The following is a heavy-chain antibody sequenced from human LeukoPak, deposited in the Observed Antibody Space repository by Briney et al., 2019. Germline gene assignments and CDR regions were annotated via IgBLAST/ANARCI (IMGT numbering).Heavy chain of an antibody. CDR2: IYYSGTT. V-gene: IGHV4-39*01. CDR1: GGSIRSSDYY. J-gene: IGHJ5*02. D-gene: IGHD2-15*01. CDR3: ARVNTQGVPSP. Sequence: SETLSLTCTVSGGSIRSSDYYWGWIRQPPGKGLEWIASIYYSGTTHYNPSHQSRVTMSVDTSKNQFSLRLSSVTTADTAVYYCARVNTQGVPSPWGQGILVTVSS.